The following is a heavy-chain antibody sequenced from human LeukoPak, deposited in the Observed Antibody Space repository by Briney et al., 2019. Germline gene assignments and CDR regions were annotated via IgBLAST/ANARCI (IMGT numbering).Heavy chain of an antibody. D-gene: IGHD3-22*01. CDR1: GFTFSSYW. Sequence: PGGSLRLSCAASGFTFSSYWMNWVRQAPGKGLVWVSRIASDGSSTTYADSVKGRFTISRDNSKNTLYLQMNSLRAEDTAVYYCARDRLGSSGYSYYYYGMDVWGQGTTITVSS. CDR3: ARDRLGSSGYSYYYYGMDV. V-gene: IGHV3-74*01. J-gene: IGHJ6*02. CDR2: IASDGSST.